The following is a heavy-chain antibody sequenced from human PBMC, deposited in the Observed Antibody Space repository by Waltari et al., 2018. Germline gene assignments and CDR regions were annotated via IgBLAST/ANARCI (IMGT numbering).Heavy chain of an antibody. CDR3: ARVDTIFGVVPHADAFDI. CDR1: GASINSGDYY. CDR2: ISYSGTT. J-gene: IGHJ3*02. D-gene: IGHD3-3*01. Sequence: QVHLQESGPGLAKPSQTLSLTCSVSGASINSGDYYWSWIRQPPGKGLEWTGYISYSGTTYYTPSLKSRVSISLDTAKNDFSLEVRSVTAADTAMYYCARVDTIFGVVPHADAFDIWGQGTMVTVAS. V-gene: IGHV4-30-4*08.